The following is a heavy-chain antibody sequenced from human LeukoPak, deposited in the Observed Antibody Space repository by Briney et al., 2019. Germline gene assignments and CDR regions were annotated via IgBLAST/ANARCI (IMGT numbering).Heavy chain of an antibody. Sequence: GGSLRLSCAASGFTFSSYWMSWVRQAPGKGLEWVANIKQDGSEKYYVDSVKGRFTISRDNAKNSLYLQMNSLRAEDTAVYYCARDKGVGAAILDYWGQGTLVTVSS. J-gene: IGHJ4*02. CDR1: GFTFSSYW. V-gene: IGHV3-7*01. D-gene: IGHD1-26*01. CDR3: ARDKGVGAAILDY. CDR2: IKQDGSEK.